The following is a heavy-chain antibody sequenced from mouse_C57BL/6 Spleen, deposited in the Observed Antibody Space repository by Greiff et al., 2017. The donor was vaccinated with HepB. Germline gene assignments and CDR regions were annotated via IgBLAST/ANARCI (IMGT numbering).Heavy chain of an antibody. CDR3: ARDLISLLLGV. CDR2: IDPSDSET. V-gene: IGHV1-52*01. CDR1: GYTFTSYW. J-gene: IGHJ1*03. Sequence: QVQLQQSGAELVRPGSSVKLSCKASGYTFTSYWMHWVKQRPIQGLEWIGNIDPSDSETHYNQKFKDKATLTVDKSSSTAYMQLSSLTSEDSAVYYCARDLISLLLGVWGTGTTVTVSS. D-gene: IGHD1-1*01.